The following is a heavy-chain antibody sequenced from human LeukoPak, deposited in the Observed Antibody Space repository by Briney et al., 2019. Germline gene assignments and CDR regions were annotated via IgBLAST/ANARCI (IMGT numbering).Heavy chain of an antibody. J-gene: IGHJ6*02. V-gene: IGHV3-53*01. CDR1: GFTVGSNY. D-gene: IGHD3-22*01. Sequence: GGSLRLSCAASGFTVGSNYMNWVRQAPGKGLEGVSVLYRSGDTYYADSVKGRFTISRDNSKNTLYLQMNSLRADDTAVYYCARWPDYYDTSKYYYGMDVWGQGTTVTVSS. CDR3: ARWPDYYDTSKYYYGMDV. CDR2: LYRSGDT.